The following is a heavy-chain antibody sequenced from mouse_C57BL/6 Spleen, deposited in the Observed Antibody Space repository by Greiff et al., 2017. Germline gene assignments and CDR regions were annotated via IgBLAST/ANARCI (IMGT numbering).Heavy chain of an antibody. CDR3: AKNYYGRYFDF. CDR1: GYAFTSSW. Sequence: VQLQQSGPELVKPGASVKISCKASGYAFTSSWMNWVKQRPGKGLEWIGRIYPGDGDTNYNGKFKGKATLTADKSSSTAYMQLSSLTAEDSAVYFCAKNYYGRYFDFWGTGTTVTVSS. V-gene: IGHV1-82*01. D-gene: IGHD1-1*01. CDR2: IYPGDGDT. J-gene: IGHJ1*03.